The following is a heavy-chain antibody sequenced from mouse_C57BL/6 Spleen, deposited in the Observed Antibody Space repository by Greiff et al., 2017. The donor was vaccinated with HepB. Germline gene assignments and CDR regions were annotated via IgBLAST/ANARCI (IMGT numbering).Heavy chain of an antibody. CDR1: GYTFTSYW. D-gene: IGHD3-2*02. Sequence: VQLQQPGTELVKPGASVKLSCKASGYTFTSYWMHWVKQRPGQGLEWIGNINPSNGGTKYNEKFKSKATLTVDKSSSTAYMQLSSLTSEDSAVYYCAREGDSSVPWFAYWGQGTLVTVSA. V-gene: IGHV1-53*01. CDR3: AREGDSSVPWFAY. J-gene: IGHJ3*01. CDR2: INPSNGGT.